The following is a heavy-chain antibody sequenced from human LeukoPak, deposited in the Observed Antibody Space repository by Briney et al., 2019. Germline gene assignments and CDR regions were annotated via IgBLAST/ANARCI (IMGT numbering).Heavy chain of an antibody. J-gene: IGHJ4*02. Sequence: GGSLRLPCAPSGFTFSSYGMHWVRQAPGKGLEWVAFIGYDGTNKYYADSVRGRFTISRDNSKNTLYLQMNSLRGEDTAVYSCAKPSSQSSCSSEFNYWGQGTLVTVSS. CDR2: IGYDGTNK. D-gene: IGHD6-6*01. CDR1: GFTFSSYG. V-gene: IGHV3-30*02. CDR3: AKPSSQSSCSSEFNY.